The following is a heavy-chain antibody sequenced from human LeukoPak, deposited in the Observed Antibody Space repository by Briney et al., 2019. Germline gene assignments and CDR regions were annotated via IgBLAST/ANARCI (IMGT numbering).Heavy chain of an antibody. CDR3: ARGGAMVRGDLNWFDP. CDR1: GGSISSYY. D-gene: IGHD3-10*01. CDR2: IYHSGST. J-gene: IGHJ5*02. V-gene: IGHV4-59*12. Sequence: SETLSLTCTVSGGSISSYYWSWIRQPPGKGLEWIGYIYHSGSTYYNPSLKSRVTISVDRSKNQFSLKLSSVTAADTAVYYYARGGAMVRGDLNWFDPWGQGTLVTVSS.